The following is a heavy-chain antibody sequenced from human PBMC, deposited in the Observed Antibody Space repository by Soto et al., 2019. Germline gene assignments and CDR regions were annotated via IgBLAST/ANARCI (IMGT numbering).Heavy chain of an antibody. Sequence: QVQLQESGPGLVKPSQTLSLTWTVSDGSISSGDYYWSWIRQPPGKGLEWIGYIYYSGSTYYNPSLKSRVTISVDTSKNQFSLKLSSVTAADTAVYYCASRTTSDGEFDYWGQGTLVTVSS. J-gene: IGHJ4*02. CDR1: DGSISSGDYY. CDR2: IYYSGST. CDR3: ASRTTSDGEFDY. D-gene: IGHD4-17*01. V-gene: IGHV4-30-4*01.